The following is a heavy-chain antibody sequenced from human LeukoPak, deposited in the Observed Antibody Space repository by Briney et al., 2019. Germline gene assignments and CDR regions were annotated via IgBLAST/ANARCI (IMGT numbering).Heavy chain of an antibody. CDR1: GFTFSSFD. D-gene: IGHD1-1*01. CDR2: IGTASDI. CDR3: ARGPPRGKYYYMDV. V-gene: IGHV3-13*01. Sequence: GGSLRLSCAASGFTFSSFDMHWVRQPTGQGLEWVSTIGTASDIYYPGSVEGRFTLSRDNAKNSLYLQMNSLTAGDTAVYYCARGPPRGKYYYMDVWGKGTTVTVSS. J-gene: IGHJ6*03.